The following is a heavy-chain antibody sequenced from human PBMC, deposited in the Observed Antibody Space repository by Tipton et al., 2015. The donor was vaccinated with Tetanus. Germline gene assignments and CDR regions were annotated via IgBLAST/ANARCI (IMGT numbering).Heavy chain of an antibody. J-gene: IGHJ4*02. Sequence: SLRFSCAASGFTFSRYAMHWVRQAPGKGLEWVAVITFDGSTKYYADSVKGRFTLSRDNSQNTVHLQMSSLKVEDTAVYYCVREDGGPTLDYLDSWGQGALVIVSA. CDR3: VREDGGPTLDYLDS. V-gene: IGHV3-30-3*01. CDR1: GFTFSRYA. D-gene: IGHD3-16*01. CDR2: ITFDGSTK.